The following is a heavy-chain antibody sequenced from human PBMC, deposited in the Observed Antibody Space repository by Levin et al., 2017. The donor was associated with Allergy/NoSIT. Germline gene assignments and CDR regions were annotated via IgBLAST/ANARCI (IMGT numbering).Heavy chain of an antibody. J-gene: IGHJ6*02. V-gene: IGHV1-2*06. CDR2: INPNSGGT. CDR1: GYTFTGYK. CDR3: GRGINYGFDV. Sequence: ASVKVSCKASGYTFTGYKIHWVRQAPGQGLEWMGRINPNSGGTDYAQKFQGRVSMTRDTSISTAYMELSSLRSDDTAVYYCGRGINYGFDVWGQGTTVTVSS. D-gene: IGHD5-24*01.